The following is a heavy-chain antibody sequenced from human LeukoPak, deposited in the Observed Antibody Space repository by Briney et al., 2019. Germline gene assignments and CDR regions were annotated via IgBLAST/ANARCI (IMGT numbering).Heavy chain of an antibody. CDR3: ARIHAPDVCPDY. V-gene: IGHV2-70*18. J-gene: IGHJ4*02. Sequence: TLSLTCAVSGGSISSSNWWSWVRQPPGKALEWLARIDWDDDKYYSTSLKTRLTISKDTSKNQVVLTMTNMDPVDTATYYCARIHAPDVCPDYWGQGTLVTVSS. CDR2: IDWDDDK. D-gene: IGHD2-8*01. CDR1: GGSISSSNW.